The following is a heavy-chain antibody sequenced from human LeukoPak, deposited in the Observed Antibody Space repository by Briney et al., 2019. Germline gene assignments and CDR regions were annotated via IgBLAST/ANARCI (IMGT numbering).Heavy chain of an antibody. J-gene: IGHJ4*02. CDR3: ARPRRDSGSLFDY. Sequence: SETLSLTCTVSGGSISSYYWSWIRQPPGKGLEWIGYIYYSGSTNYNPSLKSRVTISVDTSKNQFSRKLSSVTAADTAAYYCARPRRDSGSLFDYWGQGTLVTVSS. D-gene: IGHD5-12*01. CDR2: IYYSGST. V-gene: IGHV4-59*08. CDR1: GGSISSYY.